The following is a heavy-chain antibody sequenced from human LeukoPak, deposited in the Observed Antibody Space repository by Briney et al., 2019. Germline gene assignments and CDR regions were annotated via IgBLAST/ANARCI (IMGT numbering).Heavy chain of an antibody. V-gene: IGHV3-11*01. J-gene: IGHJ5*01. CDR3: ARAAGWLDP. CDR1: GFTFSDYY. CDR2: ISYNGRTI. D-gene: IGHD6-13*01. Sequence: GGSLRLSCAASGFTFSDYYMSWIRQAPGKGLEWISYISYNGRTIHYADSVKGRFIISRDNIKKSLYLQMNSLRVEDTAVYYCARAAGWLDPWGRGTLVTVPS.